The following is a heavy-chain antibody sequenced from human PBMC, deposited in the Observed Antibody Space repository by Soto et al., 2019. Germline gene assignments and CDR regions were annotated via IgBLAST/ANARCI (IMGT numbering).Heavy chain of an antibody. CDR2: IWFDGSQQ. V-gene: IGHV3-33*01. J-gene: IGHJ4*02. CDR3: AREIGDNAYFE. D-gene: IGHD2-21*01. CDR1: GFIFGGNG. Sequence: QVQLVESGGGLVQPGRSLRLSCAASGFIFGGNGMHWVRQAPGKGLEWVAMIWFDGSQQRYADSVQGRFIISRDNSKSRLDLEMNSLRVEDTAVYYCAREIGDNAYFEWGQGTLVTVSS.